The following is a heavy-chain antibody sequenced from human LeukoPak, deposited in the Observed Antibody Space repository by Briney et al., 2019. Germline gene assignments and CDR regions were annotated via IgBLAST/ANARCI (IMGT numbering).Heavy chain of an antibody. CDR1: GYTFTSYG. J-gene: IGHJ3*02. D-gene: IGHD3-10*01. Sequence: ASVKVSCKASGYTFTSYGISWVRQAPGQGLEWMGWINPNSGGTNYAQKFQGRVTMTRDTSISTAYMELSRLRSDDTAVYYCARDYYGSGSYNAFDIWGQGTMVTVSS. CDR3: ARDYYGSGSYNAFDI. CDR2: INPNSGGT. V-gene: IGHV1-2*02.